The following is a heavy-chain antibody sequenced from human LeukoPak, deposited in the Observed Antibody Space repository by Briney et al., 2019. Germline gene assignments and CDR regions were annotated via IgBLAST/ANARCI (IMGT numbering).Heavy chain of an antibody. D-gene: IGHD3-10*01. CDR2: ISGSGGST. J-gene: IGHJ3*02. V-gene: IGHV3-23*01. Sequence: PGGSLRLSCAASGFTFSSYAMSWVRQAPGKGLEWVSAISGSGGSTYYADSVKGRFTISRDNSKNTLYLQMNSLRAEDTAVYYCAKNYYGSGSPWDAFGIWGQGTMVTVSS. CDR1: GFTFSSYA. CDR3: AKNYYGSGSPWDAFGI.